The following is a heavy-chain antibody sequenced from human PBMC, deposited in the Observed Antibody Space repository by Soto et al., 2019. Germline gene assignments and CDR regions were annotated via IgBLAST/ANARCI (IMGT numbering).Heavy chain of an antibody. CDR2: ISSSSYI. V-gene: IGHV3-21*01. CDR3: ARAADYGGNHYYYYYGMDV. J-gene: IGHJ6*02. CDR1: GFTSSSYS. Sequence: VGSLRLSCAASGFTSSSYSMNWVRQAPGKGLEWVSSISSSSYIYYADSVKGRFTISRDNAKNSLYLQMNSLRAEDTAVYYCARAADYGGNHYYYYYGMDVWGQGTTVTVSS. D-gene: IGHD4-17*01.